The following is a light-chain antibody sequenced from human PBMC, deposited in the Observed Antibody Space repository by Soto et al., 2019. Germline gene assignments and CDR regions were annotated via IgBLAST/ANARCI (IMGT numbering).Light chain of an antibody. CDR3: QQTYSTPHT. CDR1: QTITTY. CDR2: AAI. V-gene: IGKV1-39*01. J-gene: IGKJ2*01. Sequence: DIQMTQSPSSLSASVGDRVTITCRASQTITTYLNWYQHKPGKAPKLLSYAAISLQSGVPSRLSGSRSGTDFTLTISSLQPEDFATYYCQQTYSTPHTFGQGTKVEIK.